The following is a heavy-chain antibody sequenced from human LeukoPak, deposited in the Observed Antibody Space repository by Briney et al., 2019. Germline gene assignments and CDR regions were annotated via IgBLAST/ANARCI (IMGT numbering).Heavy chain of an antibody. Sequence: SETLSLTCIVSGGSISLYYWSWIRQSPGKGMEWIGYTFYTGTTNYNPSLQSRVTISPDTFNNQISLKLSSVTAADTAVYYCARSGNHIFDYWGQGTLVTVSS. CDR3: ARSGNHIFDY. CDR2: TFYTGTT. V-gene: IGHV4-59*08. CDR1: GGSISLYY. J-gene: IGHJ4*02. D-gene: IGHD4-23*01.